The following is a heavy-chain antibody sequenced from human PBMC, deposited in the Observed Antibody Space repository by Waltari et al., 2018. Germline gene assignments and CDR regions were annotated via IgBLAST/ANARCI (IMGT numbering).Heavy chain of an antibody. CDR3: ARGINSPGIDY. D-gene: IGHD1-26*01. J-gene: IGHJ4*02. V-gene: IGHV3-7*01. CDR1: GFSFSNYW. Sequence: EVEFVESGGDLVQPGGSLRLSCAACGFSFSNYWMNWVRQAPGKGREWVANIKQDGSENYYLGSVKGRFTISRDNAKNLLYLQMNSLRAEDTAVYYCARGINSPGIDYWGQGNLVTVSS. CDR2: IKQDGSEN.